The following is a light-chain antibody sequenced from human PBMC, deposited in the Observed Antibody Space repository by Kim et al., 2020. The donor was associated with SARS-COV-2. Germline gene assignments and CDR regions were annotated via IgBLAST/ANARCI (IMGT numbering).Light chain of an antibody. V-gene: IGLV1-40*01. J-gene: IGLJ2*01. CDR3: QSYDTALSAVV. CDR1: DSNLGAGFD. Sequence: QRVTGSCTGSDSNLGAGFDVHWYQQLPGAAPKLLIYHNANRPSGVPDRFSGSKSGTAASLAITGLLAEDEADYYCQSYDTALSAVVFGGGTQLTVL. CDR2: HNA.